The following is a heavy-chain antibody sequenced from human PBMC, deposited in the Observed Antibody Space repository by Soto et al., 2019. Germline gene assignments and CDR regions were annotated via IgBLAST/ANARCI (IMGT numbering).Heavy chain of an antibody. CDR2: INHSGST. CDR3: AKDGESIAARHDWFDP. Sequence: PSETLSLTCAVYGVSFSGYYWSWIRQPPGKGLEWIGEINHSGSTNYNPSLKSRVTISVDTSKNQFSLKLSSVTAADTAVYYCAKDGESIAARHDWFDPWGQGTLVTVSS. V-gene: IGHV4-34*01. D-gene: IGHD6-6*01. CDR1: GVSFSGYY. J-gene: IGHJ5*02.